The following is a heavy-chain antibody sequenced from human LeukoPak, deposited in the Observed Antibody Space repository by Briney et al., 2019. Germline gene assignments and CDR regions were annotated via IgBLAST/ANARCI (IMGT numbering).Heavy chain of an antibody. CDR1: GFTFSSYT. CDR2: ISSSSTHI. CDR3: AAGYSTGWYTFDY. D-gene: IGHD6-19*01. Sequence: GGSLRLSCAASGFTFSSYTMNWVRRAPGKGLEWVSYISSSSTHIYYADSVKGRFTISRDNARNSLYLQMNSLRAEDTAVYYCAAGYSTGWYTFDYWGQGTLVTVSS. V-gene: IGHV3-21*03. J-gene: IGHJ4*02.